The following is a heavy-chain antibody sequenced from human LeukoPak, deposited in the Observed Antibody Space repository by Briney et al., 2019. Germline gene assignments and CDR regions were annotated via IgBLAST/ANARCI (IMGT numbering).Heavy chain of an antibody. J-gene: IGHJ4*02. V-gene: IGHV5-51*01. CDR2: IYPDDSDT. D-gene: IGHD4-23*01. CDR3: ARRAANSPFDY. Sequence: GESLKISCKGSGYSFISYWIGWVRQMPGKGLEWMGVIYPDDSDTRYSSSFQGQVTISADKSISTAYLQWSSLKASDTAMYYCARRAANSPFDYWGQGALVTVSS. CDR1: GYSFISYW.